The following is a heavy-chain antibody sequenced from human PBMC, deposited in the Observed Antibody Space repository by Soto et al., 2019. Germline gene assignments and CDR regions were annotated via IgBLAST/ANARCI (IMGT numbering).Heavy chain of an antibody. D-gene: IGHD2-8*01. V-gene: IGHV1-2*02. J-gene: IGHJ6*02. CDR1: GYTFTGYY. CDR3: AIPQPRYCTNGGCYGDYYYYYGMDV. Sequence: ASVKVSCKASGYTFTGYYMHWVRQAPGQGLEWMGWINPNSGGTNYAQKFEGRVTMTRDTSISTAYMELSRLRSDDTAVYYCAIPQPRYCTNGGCYGDYYYYYGMDVWGQGTTVTVS. CDR2: INPNSGGT.